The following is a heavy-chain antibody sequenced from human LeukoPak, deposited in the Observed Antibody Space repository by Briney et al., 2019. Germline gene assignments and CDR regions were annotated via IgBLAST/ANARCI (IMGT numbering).Heavy chain of an antibody. CDR2: TYYRSKWYN. Sequence: SQTLSLTCAISGDSVSSNSATWNWIRQSPSRGLEWLGRTYYRSKWYNDCAVSVKSRIIINPDTSKNQFSLLLNSVTPEDTAVYYCARGGIAVSGVDYWGQGTLVTVSS. J-gene: IGHJ4*02. CDR1: GDSVSSNSAT. V-gene: IGHV6-1*01. D-gene: IGHD6-19*01. CDR3: ARGGIAVSGVDY.